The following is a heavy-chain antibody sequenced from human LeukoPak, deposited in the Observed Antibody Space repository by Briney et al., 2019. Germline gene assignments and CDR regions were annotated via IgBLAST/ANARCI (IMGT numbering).Heavy chain of an antibody. D-gene: IGHD3-9*01. CDR1: GHTVIIYA. CDR2: ITPYNGQT. V-gene: IGHV1-18*01. CDR3: AHSNHCTILPTDH. J-gene: IGHJ4*02. Sequence: ASVKVSCKASGHTVIIYAISWVRQAPGQGLEWMGWITPYNGQTNYAQKVQGRVTMTADTSTNTVYMEVRSLTFDDAAVYYCAHSNHCTILPTDHWGQGTLVTVSS.